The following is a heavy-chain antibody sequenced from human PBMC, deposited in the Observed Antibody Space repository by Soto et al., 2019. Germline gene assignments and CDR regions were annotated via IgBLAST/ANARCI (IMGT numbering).Heavy chain of an antibody. V-gene: IGHV4-34*01. D-gene: IGHD6-13*01. CDR1: GGSFSGYY. CDR3: ARGRLGSSWYYFDY. CDR2: INHSGST. Sequence: SETLSLTCAVYGGSFSGYYWSWIRQPPGKGLEWIGEINHSGSTNYNPSLKSRVTISVDTSKNQFSLKLSSVTAADTAVYYCARGRLGSSWYYFDYWGQGTLVTVSS. J-gene: IGHJ4*02.